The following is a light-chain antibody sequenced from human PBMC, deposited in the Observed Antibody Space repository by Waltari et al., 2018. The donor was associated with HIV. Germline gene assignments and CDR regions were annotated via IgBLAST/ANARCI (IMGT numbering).Light chain of an antibody. Sequence: QSALTLPSSVSGSPGQSITISCTGPSSDCGVYNYVAWYQQHPGKDPKLMIYDVSNRTSGVSNRFSGSKSGNTASLTISGLQAEDEADYYCSSNTSSSPLVFGGGTKLTVL. CDR1: SSDCGVYNY. CDR3: SSNTSSSPLV. V-gene: IGLV2-14*03. CDR2: DVS. J-gene: IGLJ2*01.